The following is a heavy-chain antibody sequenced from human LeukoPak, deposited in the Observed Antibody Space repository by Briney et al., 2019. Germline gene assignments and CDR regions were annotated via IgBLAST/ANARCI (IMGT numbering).Heavy chain of an antibody. Sequence: SVKVSCKASGYTFTSYGISWVRQAPGQGLEWMGGIIPIFGTANYAQKFQGRVTITADESTSTAYMELSSLTSEDTAVYYCARSSTVSSPFDPWGQGTLVTVSS. J-gene: IGHJ5*02. CDR1: GYTFTSYG. CDR3: ARSSTVSSPFDP. D-gene: IGHD4-11*01. CDR2: IIPIFGTA. V-gene: IGHV1-69*13.